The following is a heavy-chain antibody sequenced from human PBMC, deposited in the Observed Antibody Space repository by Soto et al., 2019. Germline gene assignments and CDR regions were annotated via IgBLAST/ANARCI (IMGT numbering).Heavy chain of an antibody. J-gene: IGHJ4*02. Sequence: GSLRLSCAASGFTFSSYSMNWVRQAPGKGLEWVSSISSTTNYIYYGDSMKGRFTISRDNAKNSLYLEMNSLRAEDTAVYYCARESEDLTSNFDYWGQGTLVTVSS. V-gene: IGHV3-21*06. CDR3: ARESEDLTSNFDY. CDR2: ISSTTNYI. CDR1: GFTFSSYS.